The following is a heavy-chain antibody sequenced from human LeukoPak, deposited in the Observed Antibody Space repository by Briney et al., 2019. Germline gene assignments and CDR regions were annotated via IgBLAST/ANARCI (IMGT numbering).Heavy chain of an antibody. CDR1: GFTFSSYG. J-gene: IGHJ4*02. CDR3: TTGSAKMGATTGFEFDY. V-gene: IGHV3-30*02. CDR2: IRYDGSNK. D-gene: IGHD1-26*01. Sequence: GGSLRLSCAASGFTFSSYGFHWVRQAPGKGLEWVAFIRYDGSNKYYADSVKGRFTISRDDSKNTLYLQMNSLKTEDTAVYYCTTGSAKMGATTGFEFDYWGQGTLVTVSS.